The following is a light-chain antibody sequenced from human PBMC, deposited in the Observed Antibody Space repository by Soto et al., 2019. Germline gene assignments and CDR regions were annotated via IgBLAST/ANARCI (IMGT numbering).Light chain of an antibody. J-gene: IGKJ1*01. CDR2: GAS. V-gene: IGKV3-20*01. CDR1: QRVSSIF. Sequence: PGERATLFCGASQRVSSIFLAWYQQKPGQTPRLLVYGASSRATGIPDRFSGSGSGTDFTLTISRLEPEDFAVYYCQHYGGSSWTFGQGTKVEI. CDR3: QHYGGSSWT.